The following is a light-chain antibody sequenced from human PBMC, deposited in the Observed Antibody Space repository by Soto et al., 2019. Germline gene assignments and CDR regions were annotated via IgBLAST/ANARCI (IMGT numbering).Light chain of an antibody. CDR1: QSVSSDY. Sequence: EIVLTQSPGTLSLSPGEGATLSCRASQSVSSDYLAWYQQKPGQAPRLLIYGASNRATGIPDRFSGSGSGTDFTLTISRLDPEYFAVYYCQQYGSSGTFGQGTKVDIK. J-gene: IGKJ1*01. CDR2: GAS. CDR3: QQYGSSGT. V-gene: IGKV3-20*01.